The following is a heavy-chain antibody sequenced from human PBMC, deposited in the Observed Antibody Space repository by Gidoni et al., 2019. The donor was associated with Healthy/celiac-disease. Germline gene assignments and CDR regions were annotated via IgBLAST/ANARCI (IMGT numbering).Heavy chain of an antibody. CDR2: ISGSGGST. Sequence: EVQLLESGGGLVQPGGSLRLSCAASGFTFSSYAMSWVRQAPGKGLEWVSAISGSGGSTYYADSVKGRFTISRDNSKNTLYLQMNSLRAEDTAVYYCVKDQRGVRGVISGYDWGQGTLVTVSS. J-gene: IGHJ4*02. CDR3: VKDQRGVRGVISGYD. D-gene: IGHD3-10*01. CDR1: GFTFSSYA. V-gene: IGHV3-23*01.